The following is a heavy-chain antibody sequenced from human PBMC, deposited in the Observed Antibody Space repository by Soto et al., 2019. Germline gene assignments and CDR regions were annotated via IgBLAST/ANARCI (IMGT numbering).Heavy chain of an antibody. D-gene: IGHD2-15*01. Sequence: QVQLVQSGAEVKKPGASVKVSCKASGYTFTRYGISWVRQAPGQGLEWMGWISAYNGNTNYAQKFQGRVTMTTDTSTSTTYMELRSLTSDDTAVFYCVREGYCSGGSCALYYHDYFGMDVGGQGTTVTVSS. V-gene: IGHV1-18*01. CDR2: ISAYNGNT. CDR1: GYTFTRYG. CDR3: VREGYCSGGSCALYYHDYFGMDV. J-gene: IGHJ6*02.